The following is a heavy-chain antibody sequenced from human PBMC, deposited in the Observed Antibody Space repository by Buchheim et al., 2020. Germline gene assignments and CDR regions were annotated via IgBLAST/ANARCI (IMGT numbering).Heavy chain of an antibody. CDR2: INHSESS. Sequence: QVQLQESGPGLVKPSQTLSLTCTVSGGSISSGGYYWSWIRQHPGKGLEWIGEINHSESSNYNPSLKSRVSISVDTSRNQFSLKLSSVTAADTAVYYCARSRCDGGSCNEDLDYWGQGTL. CDR1: GGSISSGGYY. D-gene: IGHD2-15*01. V-gene: IGHV4-31*03. J-gene: IGHJ4*02. CDR3: ARSRCDGGSCNEDLDY.